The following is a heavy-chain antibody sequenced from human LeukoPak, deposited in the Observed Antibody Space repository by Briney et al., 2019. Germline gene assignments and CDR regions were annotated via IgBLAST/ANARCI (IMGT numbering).Heavy chain of an antibody. V-gene: IGHV3-53*01. CDR1: GFSVSSSY. CDR2: IYSDGST. Sequence: GGSLRLSCAASGFSVSSSYINWVRQAPGKGLEWVSVIYSDGSTKCADSVKARFTISRDNSKNTVNLQMKSLRVEDTAVYYCARGTLDNWGQGTLVTVSS. J-gene: IGHJ4*02. D-gene: IGHD3/OR15-3a*01. CDR3: ARGTLDN.